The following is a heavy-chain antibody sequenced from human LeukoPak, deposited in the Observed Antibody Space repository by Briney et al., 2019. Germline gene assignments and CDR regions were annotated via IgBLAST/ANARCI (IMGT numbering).Heavy chain of an antibody. CDR1: GGSISSSSYY. Sequence: SETLSLTCTISGGSISSSSYYWGWIRQPPGKVLEWIGSIFYSGSTYYNPSLKSRVTISVDTSKNQFSLNLTSVTAADTAVYYCARPAAVTTSFWYFDLWGRGTQVTVSS. V-gene: IGHV4-39*01. D-gene: IGHD4-17*01. CDR2: IFYSGST. CDR3: ARPAAVTTSFWYFDL. J-gene: IGHJ2*01.